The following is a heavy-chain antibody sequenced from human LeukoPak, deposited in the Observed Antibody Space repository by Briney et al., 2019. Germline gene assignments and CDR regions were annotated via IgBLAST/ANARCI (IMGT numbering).Heavy chain of an antibody. V-gene: IGHV4-34*01. Sequence: SETLSLTCAVYGGSFSGYYWGWIRPPPGKGLEWIGEINHSGSTNYNPSLKSRVTISVDTSKNQFSLKLSSVTAADTAVYYCARGSRWTAFDIWGQGTMVTVSS. CDR2: INHSGST. D-gene: IGHD6-13*01. J-gene: IGHJ3*02. CDR1: GGSFSGYY. CDR3: ARGSRWTAFDI.